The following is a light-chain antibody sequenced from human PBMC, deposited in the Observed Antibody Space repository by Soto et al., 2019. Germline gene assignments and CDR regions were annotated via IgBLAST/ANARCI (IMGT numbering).Light chain of an antibody. J-gene: IGLJ1*01. CDR2: GNS. Sequence: QSVLTQPPSVSGAPGQRVTISCTGSSSNIGAGYDVHWYQQLPGTAPKLLIYGNSNRPSGVPDRFSGSKSGTSASLAITGLQAEDEADYYCQSYDISLSGLGFGTGTKLTVL. CDR1: SSNIGAGYD. V-gene: IGLV1-40*01. CDR3: QSYDISLSGLG.